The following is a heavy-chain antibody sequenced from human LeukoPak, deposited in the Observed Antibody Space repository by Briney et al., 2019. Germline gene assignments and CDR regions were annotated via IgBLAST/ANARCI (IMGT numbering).Heavy chain of an antibody. CDR2: IYTSGST. Sequence: PSETLSLTCTVSGGSISSYYWSWIRQPAGKGLEWIGRIYTSGSTNYNPSLKSRATMSVDTSKNQFSLKLSSVTAADTAVYYCARDLAPYYGGRAFDIWGQGTMVTVSS. J-gene: IGHJ3*02. D-gene: IGHD4-23*01. CDR1: GGSISSYY. V-gene: IGHV4-4*07. CDR3: ARDLAPYYGGRAFDI.